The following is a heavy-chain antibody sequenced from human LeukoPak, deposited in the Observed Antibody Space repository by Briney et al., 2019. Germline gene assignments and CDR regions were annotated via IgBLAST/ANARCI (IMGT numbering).Heavy chain of an antibody. V-gene: IGHV1-69*13. Sequence: GASVKVSCKASGGTFSSYAISWVRQAPGQGLEWMGGIIPTFGTANYAQKFQGRVTITADESTSTAYMELSSLRSEDTAVYYCARPATIFGVVNNLDYWGQGTLVTVSS. J-gene: IGHJ4*02. CDR2: IIPTFGTA. D-gene: IGHD3-3*01. CDR1: GGTFSSYA. CDR3: ARPATIFGVVNNLDY.